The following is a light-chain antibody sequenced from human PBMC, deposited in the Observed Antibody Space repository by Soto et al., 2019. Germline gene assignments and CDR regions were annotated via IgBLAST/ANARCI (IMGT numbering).Light chain of an antibody. CDR3: SSYTDSSTRL. V-gene: IGLV2-14*01. CDR2: EVS. CDR1: SSDVGGHNY. J-gene: IGLJ1*01. Sequence: QSALTQPASVSGSPGQSITISCTGTSSDVGGHNYVSWYQQHPGKAPKLLIFEVSNRPSGVSNRFSCSKSGNTASLTISGLQAEDEADYYCSSYTDSSTRLFGTGTKVTVL.